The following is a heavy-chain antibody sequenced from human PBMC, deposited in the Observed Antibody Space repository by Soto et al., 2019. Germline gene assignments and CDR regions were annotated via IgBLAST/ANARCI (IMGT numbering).Heavy chain of an antibody. V-gene: IGHV3-74*01. CDR1: GFTFSSYW. CDR3: ARDDAYYYDVIGPFDY. J-gene: IGHJ4*02. D-gene: IGHD3-22*01. CDR2: INSDVSIK. Sequence: EVQLVESGGGLVQPGGSLRLSCEASGFTFSSYWIHWVRQAPGKGLVWVSRINSDVSIKNYADSVKGRFTISRDNSKNTLYLQMNSLGAEDTAVYYCARDDAYYYDVIGPFDYWGQGTLVTVSS.